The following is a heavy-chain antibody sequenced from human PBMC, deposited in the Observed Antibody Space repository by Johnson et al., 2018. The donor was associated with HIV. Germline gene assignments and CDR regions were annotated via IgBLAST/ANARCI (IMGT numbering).Heavy chain of an antibody. V-gene: IGHV3-74*02. D-gene: IGHD4-17*01. J-gene: IGHJ3*02. CDR1: GFTFSSYW. CDR2: INSDGSST. Sequence: VQLVESGGGLVQPGGSLRLSCAASGFTFSSYWMHWVRQAPGKGLVWVSRINSDGSSTSYADSVKGRFTISRDNAKNSLYLQMNSLRAEDTAVYYCEREGWYGDYVDAFDIWGQGAMVTVSS. CDR3: EREGWYGDYVDAFDI.